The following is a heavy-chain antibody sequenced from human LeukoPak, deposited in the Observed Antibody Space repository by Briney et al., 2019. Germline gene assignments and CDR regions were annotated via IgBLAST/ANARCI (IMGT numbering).Heavy chain of an antibody. CDR3: AKDFSGYHTDDDAFDI. CDR1: GFTFSSYG. J-gene: IGHJ3*02. V-gene: IGHV3-30*02. Sequence: AGGPLRLSCAASGFTFSSYGMHWVRQAPGKGLEGVAFIRYDGSNKYYADSVKGRFTISRDNSKNTLYLQMNSLRAEDTAVYYCAKDFSGYHTDDDAFDIWGQGTMVTVSS. CDR2: IRYDGSNK. D-gene: IGHD3-3*01.